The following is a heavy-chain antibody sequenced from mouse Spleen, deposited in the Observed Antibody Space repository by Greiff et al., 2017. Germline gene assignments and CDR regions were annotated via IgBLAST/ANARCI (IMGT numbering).Heavy chain of an antibody. CDR1: GYSITSGYY. V-gene: IGHV3-6*01. J-gene: IGHJ3*01. D-gene: IGHD2-4*01. Sequence: EVQRVESGPGLVKPSQSLSLTCSVTGYSITSGYYWNWIRQFPGNKLEWMGYISYDGSNNYNPSLKNRISITRDTSKNQFFLKLNSVTTEDTATYYCAKKDNDYDEAWFAYWGQGTLVTVSA. CDR2: ISYDGSN. CDR3: AKKDNDYDEAWFAY.